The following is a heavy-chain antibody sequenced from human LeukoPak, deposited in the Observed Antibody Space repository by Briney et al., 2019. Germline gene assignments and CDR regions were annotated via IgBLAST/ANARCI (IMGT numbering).Heavy chain of an antibody. Sequence: GGSLRLSCAASGFTFSSYAMHWVRQAPGKGLEWVAVISYDGSNKYYADSVKGRFTISRDNSKNTLYLQMNSLRAEDTAVYYCAREQGYCSGGSCHRAFDIWGQGTMVTVSS. CDR3: AREQGYCSGGSCHRAFDI. CDR2: ISYDGSNK. CDR1: GFTFSSYA. J-gene: IGHJ3*02. D-gene: IGHD2-15*01. V-gene: IGHV3-30-3*01.